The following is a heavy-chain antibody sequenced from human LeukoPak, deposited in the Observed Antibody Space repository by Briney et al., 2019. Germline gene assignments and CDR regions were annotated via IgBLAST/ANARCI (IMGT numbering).Heavy chain of an antibody. Sequence: GSLRLSCAASGFSFSSYAMTWARQAPVKGLEWVSAISGDGTRTYYADSVKGRFTISTDNSKNTLYLEMSSLRVEDTAIYYCAKWPEGAMDYFDYWGQGTLVTVSS. CDR3: AKWPEGAMDYFDY. V-gene: IGHV3-23*01. CDR1: GFSFSSYA. CDR2: ISGDGTRT. D-gene: IGHD3-16*01. J-gene: IGHJ4*02.